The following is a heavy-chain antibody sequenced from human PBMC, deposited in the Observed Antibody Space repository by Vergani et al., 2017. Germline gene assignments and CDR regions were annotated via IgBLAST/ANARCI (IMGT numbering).Heavy chain of an antibody. CDR1: GFTFSSYE. D-gene: IGHD1-26*01. V-gene: IGHV3-48*03. J-gene: IGHJ4*02. Sequence: EVQLVEPGGGLVQPGGSLRLSCAASGFTFSSYEMNWVRQAPGKGLEWVSYISSNGSTIYYADSVKGRFTISRDNAKNSLYLQMNSLRAEDTAVYYCARGYSGSSYYFDYWGQGTLVTVSS. CDR2: ISSNGSTI. CDR3: ARGYSGSSYYFDY.